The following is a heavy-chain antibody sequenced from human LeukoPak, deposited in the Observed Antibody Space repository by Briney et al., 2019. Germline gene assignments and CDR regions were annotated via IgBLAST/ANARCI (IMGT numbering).Heavy chain of an antibody. CDR1: GFSFSNYW. V-gene: IGHV3-7*05. D-gene: IGHD3-10*01. CDR3: ASRYLMVRGVIIQAPLDY. J-gene: IGHJ4*02. CDR2: IKQDGSDR. Sequence: PGGSLRLSCAASGFSFSNYWMSWVRLAPGKGLEWVANIKQDGSDRYFVDSVKGRFTISRDNARSSVYLQMNSLRAEDTAVYYCASRYLMVRGVIIQAPLDYWGQGTLVTVSS.